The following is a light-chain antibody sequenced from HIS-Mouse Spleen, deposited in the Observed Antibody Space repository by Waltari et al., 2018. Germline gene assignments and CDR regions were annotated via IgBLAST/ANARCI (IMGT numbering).Light chain of an antibody. CDR3: CSYAGSSTVV. Sequence: QSALTQPASVSGSPGQSIPISCTGTSSDVGSYNLVSWYQQHPGKAPKLLIYEGSKRPSWVSNRFSGSKSGHTASLTISGRQGEDEADYYCCSYAGSSTVVFGGGTKLTV. CDR1: SSDVGSYNL. J-gene: IGLJ2*01. CDR2: EGS. V-gene: IGLV2-23*01.